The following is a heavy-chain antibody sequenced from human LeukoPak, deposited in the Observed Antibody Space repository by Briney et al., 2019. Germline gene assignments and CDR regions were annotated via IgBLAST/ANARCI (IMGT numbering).Heavy chain of an antibody. CDR2: ISYDGSKK. CDR3: AKDYMRYYYGSGSYNLFDY. Sequence: PGGSLRLSCAASGFTFSSYSMHWVRQAQGKGLEWGAVISYDGSKKYYADSVKGRFTISRDNSKNTLYLQMNSLRAEDTAVYYCAKDYMRYYYGSGSYNLFDYWGQGTLVTVSS. CDR1: GFTFSSYS. J-gene: IGHJ4*02. V-gene: IGHV3-30*18. D-gene: IGHD3-10*01.